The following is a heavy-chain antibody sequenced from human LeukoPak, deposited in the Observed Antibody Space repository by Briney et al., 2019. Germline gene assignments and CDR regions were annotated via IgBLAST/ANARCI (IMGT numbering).Heavy chain of an antibody. J-gene: IGHJ3*02. V-gene: IGHV4-39*01. CDR1: GGSISSSSYY. D-gene: IGHD3-10*01. CDR2: IYYSGST. CDR3: ARRELLSTLDAFDI. Sequence: PSATLSLTCTVSGGSISSSSYYWGWIRQPPGKGLEWIGSIYYSGSTYYNPSLKSRVTISVDTSKNQFSLKVSSVTAADTAVYYCARRELLSTLDAFDIWGQGTMVSVSS.